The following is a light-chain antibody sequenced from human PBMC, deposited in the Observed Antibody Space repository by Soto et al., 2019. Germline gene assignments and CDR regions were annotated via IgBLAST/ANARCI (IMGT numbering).Light chain of an antibody. J-gene: IGKJ4*01. V-gene: IGKV3D-15*01. Sequence: EIVMTQSPATLSVSPGERATLSCRASQSVSSNLAWYQQKPGQAPRLLIYGASSRATGIPARFSGSGSGTEFTITISSLQSEDFAVCYCQQYNNWTPLTFGGGTKVDIK. CDR1: QSVSSN. CDR2: GAS. CDR3: QQYNNWTPLT.